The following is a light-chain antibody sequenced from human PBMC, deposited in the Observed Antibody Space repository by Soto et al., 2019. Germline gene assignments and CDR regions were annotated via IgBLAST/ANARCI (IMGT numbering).Light chain of an antibody. CDR3: ASYTSSRVWV. CDR1: SSDVGSYNR. V-gene: IGLV2-18*02. J-gene: IGLJ3*02. CDR2: EVI. Sequence: QSALTQHPSVSGSPGQSVTISCTGTSSDVGSYNRVSWYQQPPATAPKLIIYEVINRPSGVPVRFSGSKSANMASLTISGLQAEDEADYYCASYTSSRVWVFGGGTKLTVL.